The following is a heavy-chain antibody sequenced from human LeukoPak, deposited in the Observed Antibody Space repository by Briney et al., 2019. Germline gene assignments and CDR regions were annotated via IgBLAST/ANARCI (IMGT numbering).Heavy chain of an antibody. CDR1: GFTFSNYV. V-gene: IGHV3-30*02. Sequence: GGSLRLSCAASGFTFSNYVMNWIRQAPGKGLEWVAFVRFDGSDKYYADSVRGRFTISRDNSKNTVYLQMNSLRTEDTAIYYCAKEGVTTAGILDFWGQGTLVTVSS. D-gene: IGHD6-13*01. CDR3: AKEGVTTAGILDF. CDR2: VRFDGSDK. J-gene: IGHJ4*02.